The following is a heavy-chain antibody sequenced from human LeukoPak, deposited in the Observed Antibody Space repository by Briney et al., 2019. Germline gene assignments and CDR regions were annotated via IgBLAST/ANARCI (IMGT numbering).Heavy chain of an antibody. Sequence: GASVKVSCKASGGTFSSYAISWVRQAPRQGLEWMGRIIPIFGTANYAQKFQGRVTITTDESTSTAYMELSSLRSEDTAVYYCARVGDDYGDYWALDYWGQGTLVTVSS. CDR3: ARVGDDYGDYWALDY. CDR1: GGTFSSYA. J-gene: IGHJ4*02. V-gene: IGHV1-69*05. CDR2: IIPIFGTA. D-gene: IGHD4-17*01.